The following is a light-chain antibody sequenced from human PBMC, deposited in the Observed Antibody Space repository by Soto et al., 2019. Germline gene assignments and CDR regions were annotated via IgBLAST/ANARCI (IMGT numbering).Light chain of an antibody. J-gene: IGKJ5*01. CDR3: QQYNSWPPIT. Sequence: EVVMTQSPATLSVSPGERATLSCRASESVSSNLAWYQQRPGQAPRLVIYGASTRATGIPARFSGGGSGTEFTLTISSLQSEDFAVYYCQQYNSWPPITFGQVTRLEI. V-gene: IGKV3-15*01. CDR2: GAS. CDR1: ESVSSN.